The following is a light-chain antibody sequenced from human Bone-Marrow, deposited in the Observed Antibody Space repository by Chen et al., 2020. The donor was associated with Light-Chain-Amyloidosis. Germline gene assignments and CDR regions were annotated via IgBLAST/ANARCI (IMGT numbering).Light chain of an antibody. Sequence: SYVLTQPSSVSVAPGQTATIACGGNNIGSTSVHWYQRTPGQAPLLVVYDDSDRPSGIPERLSGSHSGNTATLTISRVEAGDEADYYCQVWDRSSDRPVFGGGTKLTVL. J-gene: IGLJ3*02. CDR3: QVWDRSSDRPV. V-gene: IGLV3-21*02. CDR2: DDS. CDR1: NIGSTS.